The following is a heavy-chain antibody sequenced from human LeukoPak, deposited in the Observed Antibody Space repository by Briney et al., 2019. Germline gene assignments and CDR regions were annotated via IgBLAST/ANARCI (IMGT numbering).Heavy chain of an antibody. J-gene: IGHJ6*03. CDR1: GGSISSYY. D-gene: IGHD4-17*01. CDR3: ARERTVTTKPYYYMDV. V-gene: IGHV4-4*07. Sequence: SETLSLTCTVSGGSISSYYWSWIRQPAGKGLEWIGRIYTSGSTNYNPSLKSRVTMSVDSSKNQFSLKLSSVTAADTAVYYCARERTVTTKPYYYMDVWGKGTTVTVSS. CDR2: IYTSGST.